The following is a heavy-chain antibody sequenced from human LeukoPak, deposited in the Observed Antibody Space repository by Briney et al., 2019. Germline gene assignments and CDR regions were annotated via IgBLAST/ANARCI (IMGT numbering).Heavy chain of an antibody. CDR2: FHNSGTS. J-gene: IGHJ4*02. D-gene: IGHD3-16*01. CDR3: TRGAGWLIDY. Sequence: KPSETLSLTCAVSGGSINSYYWSWIRQPPGKGLEWIGYFHNSGTSTYNPSLKSRVTISADTSKNQFSLKLNSLTTADTAVYYCTRGAGWLIDYWGQGILVTVSS. V-gene: IGHV4-59*01. CDR1: GGSINSYY.